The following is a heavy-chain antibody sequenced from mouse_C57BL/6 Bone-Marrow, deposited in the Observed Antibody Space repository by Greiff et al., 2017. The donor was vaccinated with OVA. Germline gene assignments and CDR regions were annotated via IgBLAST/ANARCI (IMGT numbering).Heavy chain of an antibody. V-gene: IGHV1-76*01. CDR2: ISPGSGNP. J-gene: IGHJ2*01. Sequence: QVQLKESGAELVRPGASVKLSCKASGYTFTDYYINWVKQRPGQGLEWIARISPGSGNPYYNAKFTGKATLTAAKSSSTAYMQLSSLTCEDAAVYVWARGGNYCDDGGQGTTLTVSS. CDR3: ARGGNYCDD. CDR1: GYTFTDYY.